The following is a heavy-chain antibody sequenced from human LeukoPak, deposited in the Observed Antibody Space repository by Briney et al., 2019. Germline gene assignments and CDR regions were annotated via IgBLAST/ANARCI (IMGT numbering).Heavy chain of an antibody. Sequence: GWSLRLSCAASGFTFRIYWMTWVRQAPGKGLEWVANINQAGSEKYYVDSVKGRFTISRDNARNSLYLQMNILRAEDTALYYCVRDNTYGMDVWGQGTTVTVSS. CDR2: INQAGSEK. CDR3: VRDNTYGMDV. J-gene: IGHJ6*02. CDR1: GFTFRIYW. D-gene: IGHD2/OR15-2a*01. V-gene: IGHV3-7*05.